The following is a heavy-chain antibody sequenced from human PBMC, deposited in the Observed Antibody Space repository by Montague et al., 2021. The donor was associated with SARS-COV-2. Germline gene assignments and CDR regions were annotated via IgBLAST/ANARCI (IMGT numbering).Heavy chain of an antibody. V-gene: IGHV4-39*01. CDR1: GGSISSSSYY. D-gene: IGHD3-3*01. CDR2: IYYSGST. J-gene: IGHJ6*02. CDR3: ARHRVLRLLETDCYYYGMDV. Sequence: SETLSLTCTVPGGSISSSSYYWGWIRQPPGKGLEWIGSIYYSGSTYYNPSLKSRVTISVDTSKNQFSLKLSSVTAADKAVYYCARHRVLRLLETDCYYYGMDVWGQGTTVTVSS.